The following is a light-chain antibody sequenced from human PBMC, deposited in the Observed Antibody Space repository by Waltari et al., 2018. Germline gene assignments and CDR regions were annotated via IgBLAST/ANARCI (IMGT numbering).Light chain of an antibody. CDR1: QTLLQRFDNKNY. J-gene: IGKJ1*01. CDR3: QQYYSTPRWT. Sequence: IVMTQSPESLTLPLGERATINCRSSQTLLQRFDNKNYVAWYQQKAGQPPKLLIYWASTRYSGVPDRFSGSGSATDFTLTITNLQADDVAVYYCQQYYSTPRWTFGQGTRVEIK. V-gene: IGKV4-1*01. CDR2: WAS.